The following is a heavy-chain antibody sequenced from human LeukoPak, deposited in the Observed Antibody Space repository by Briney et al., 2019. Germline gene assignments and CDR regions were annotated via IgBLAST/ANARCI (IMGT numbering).Heavy chain of an antibody. CDR2: ISSNGGST. Sequence: GSLRLSCAASGFTFSSYAMHWVRQAPGKGLEYVSAISSNGGSTYYANSVKGRFTISRDNFKNTLYLQMGSLRAEDMAVYYCARGTVRSPVKMATELDYWGQGTLVTVSS. D-gene: IGHD5-12*01. CDR3: ARGTVRSPVKMATELDY. J-gene: IGHJ4*02. CDR1: GFTFSSYA. V-gene: IGHV3-64*01.